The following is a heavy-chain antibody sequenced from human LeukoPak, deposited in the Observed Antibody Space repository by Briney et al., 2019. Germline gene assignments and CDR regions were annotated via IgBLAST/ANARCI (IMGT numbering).Heavy chain of an antibody. CDR2: IYYSGST. CDR3: ARGGYYGSGNDFRFDP. D-gene: IGHD3-10*01. J-gene: IGHJ5*02. V-gene: IGHV4-61*01. Sequence: SETLSLTCTVSGYSISSGYYWGWIRQPPGKGLEWIGYIYYSGSTNYNPSLKSRVTISVDTSKNQFSLKLSSVTAADTAGYYGARGGYYGSGNDFRFDPWGQGTLVTVSS. CDR1: GYSISSGYY.